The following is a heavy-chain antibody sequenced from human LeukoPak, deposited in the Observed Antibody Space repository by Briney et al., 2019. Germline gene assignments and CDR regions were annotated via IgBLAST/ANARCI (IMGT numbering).Heavy chain of an antibody. D-gene: IGHD3-9*01. V-gene: IGHV3-21*06. CDR1: GFTFSSYT. J-gene: IGHJ3*02. CDR2: ISSSSSYI. Sequence: PGGSLRLSCAASGFTFSSYTMNWVRQAPGKGLEWVSSISSSSSYIYYADSVKGRFTISRDNDKNSLYLQMNSLRAEDTAVYYCARDTYDILTGYYKWAFDIWGQGTMVTVSS. CDR3: ARDTYDILTGYYKWAFDI.